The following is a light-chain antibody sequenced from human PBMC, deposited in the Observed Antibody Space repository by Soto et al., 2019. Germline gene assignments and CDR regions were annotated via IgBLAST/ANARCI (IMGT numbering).Light chain of an antibody. Sequence: QSVLTQPPSASGTPGQTIAISCSGGSSNIGSHTVNWYQQLPGTAPRLLIYSNTQRPSGVPDRFSGSKSGTSASLAISGLQSEYEGDYDCAAWDDSLNVVVFGGGTKLNVL. CDR2: SNT. J-gene: IGLJ2*01. CDR3: AAWDDSLNVVV. V-gene: IGLV1-44*01. CDR1: SSNIGSHT.